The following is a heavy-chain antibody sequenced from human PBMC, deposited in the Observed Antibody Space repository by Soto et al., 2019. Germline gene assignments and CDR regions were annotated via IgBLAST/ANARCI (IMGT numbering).Heavy chain of an antibody. Sequence: GGSLRLSCAASGFTFSNAWMNWVRQAPGKGLEWVGRIKSKTDGGTTDYAAPVKGRFTISRDDSKNTLYLQMNSLKTEDTAVYYCTTTGSSGYYPNYYYYYGMDVWGQGTTVTVSS. CDR3: TTTGSSGYYPNYYYYYGMDV. D-gene: IGHD3-22*01. CDR1: GFTFSNAW. J-gene: IGHJ6*02. CDR2: IKSKTDGGTT. V-gene: IGHV3-15*07.